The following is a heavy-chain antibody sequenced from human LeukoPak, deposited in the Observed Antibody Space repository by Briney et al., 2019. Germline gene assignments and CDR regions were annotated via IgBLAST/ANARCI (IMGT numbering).Heavy chain of an antibody. Sequence: SETLSLTCTVSGGSISSSSYYWGWIRQPPGKGLEWIGSIFYNGSTYYNPSLKSRVTISVDTSKNQFSLKLSSVTAADTAVYYCARAAEYYDYVWGSYRYYFDYWGQGTLVTVSS. CDR3: ARAAEYYDYVWGSYRYYFDY. J-gene: IGHJ4*02. CDR1: GGSISSSSYY. D-gene: IGHD3-16*02. V-gene: IGHV4-39*07. CDR2: IFYNGST.